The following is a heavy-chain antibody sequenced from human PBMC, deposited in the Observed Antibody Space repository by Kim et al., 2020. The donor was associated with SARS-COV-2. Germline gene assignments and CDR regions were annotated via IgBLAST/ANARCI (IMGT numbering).Heavy chain of an antibody. CDR2: ISHDGTNE. CDR1: GFTFNEYH. V-gene: IGHV3-30-3*01. J-gene: IGHJ6*02. Sequence: GGSLRLSCAASGFTFNEYHLYWVRQTPGKGLEWVAVISHDGTNEYYADSVKGRFTISRDNAKNTLFLQMHSPRPGDTAVYFCASANYDVWTGYPLDPYFYCAAMDVWGQGTTVTVSS. D-gene: IGHD3-3*01. CDR3: ASANYDVWTGYPLDPYFYCAAMDV.